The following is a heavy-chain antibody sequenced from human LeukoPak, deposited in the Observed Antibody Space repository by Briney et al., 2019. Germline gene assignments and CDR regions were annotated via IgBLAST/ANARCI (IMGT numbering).Heavy chain of an antibody. Sequence: KPGGSLRLSCAASGFTFSSYSMDWVRQAPGKGLEWVSSISSSSSYIYYTDSVKGRFTISRDNAKNSLYLQMNSLRAEDTAVYYCARDGDYYGSGSPLGYWGQGTLVTVSS. V-gene: IGHV3-21*01. D-gene: IGHD3-10*01. J-gene: IGHJ4*02. CDR1: GFTFSSYS. CDR2: ISSSSSYI. CDR3: ARDGDYYGSGSPLGY.